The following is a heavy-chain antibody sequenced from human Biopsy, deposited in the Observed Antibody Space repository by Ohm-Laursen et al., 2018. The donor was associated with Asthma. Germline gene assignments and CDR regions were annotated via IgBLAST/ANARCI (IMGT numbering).Heavy chain of an antibody. CDR3: ARGYSGSDRIVYYYSGLEV. V-gene: IGHV1-69*13. Sequence: SVKVSCKASGDSFSNYAISWVRQAPGQGLEWMGGLIPVLGTPDHAQMFEGRVTITADEYTSTAYMELSSLSSEDTAVYYCARGYSGSDRIVYYYSGLEVWGQGTTVTVSS. CDR1: GDSFSNYA. J-gene: IGHJ6*02. CDR2: LIPVLGTP. D-gene: IGHD5-12*01.